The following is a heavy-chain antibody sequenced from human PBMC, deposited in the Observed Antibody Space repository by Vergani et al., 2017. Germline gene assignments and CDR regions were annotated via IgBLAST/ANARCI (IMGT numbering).Heavy chain of an antibody. CDR1: GGSISSSNW. Sequence: QVQLQESGPGLVKPSGTLSLTCAVSGGSISSSNWWSWVRQPPGKGLEWIGEIYHSGSTNYNPSLKSRVTISVDKSKNQFSLKLSSVTAADTAVYYCARAGREYSGSRPGPIDYWGQGTLVTVSS. CDR2: IYHSGST. CDR3: ARAGREYSGSRPGPIDY. J-gene: IGHJ4*02. D-gene: IGHD1-26*01. V-gene: IGHV4-4*02.